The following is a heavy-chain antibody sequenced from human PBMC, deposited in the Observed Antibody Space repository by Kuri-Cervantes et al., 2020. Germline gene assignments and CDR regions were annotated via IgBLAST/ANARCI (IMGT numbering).Heavy chain of an antibody. Sequence: GESLKISCAASGFTFSSYGMHWVRQAPGKGPEWVAVIWYDGSNKYYADSVKGRFTISRDNSKNTLYLQMNSLRAEDTAVYYCAREERVATTLWGNYYYGMDVWGQGTTVTVSS. CDR3: AREERVATTLWGNYYYGMDV. J-gene: IGHJ6*02. CDR1: GFTFSSYG. D-gene: IGHD1-26*01. V-gene: IGHV3-33*01. CDR2: IWYDGSNK.